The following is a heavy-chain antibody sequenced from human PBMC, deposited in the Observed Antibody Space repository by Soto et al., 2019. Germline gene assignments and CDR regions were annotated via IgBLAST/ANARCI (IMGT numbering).Heavy chain of an antibody. J-gene: IGHJ6*02. V-gene: IGHV3-21*01. CDR3: ARVLEPLLYYTQRSYGMDV. CDR1: GFTFSSYS. D-gene: IGHD2-2*02. CDR2: ISSSSSYI. Sequence: EVQLVESGGGLVKPGGSLRLSCAASGFTFSSYSMNWVRQAPGKGLEWVSSISSSSSYIYYADSVKGRFTISRDNAKNSLYLQMNSLRAEDTAVYYCARVLEPLLYYTQRSYGMDVWGQGTTVTVSS.